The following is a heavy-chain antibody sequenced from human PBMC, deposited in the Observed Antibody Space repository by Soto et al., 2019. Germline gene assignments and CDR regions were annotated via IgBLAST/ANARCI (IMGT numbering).Heavy chain of an antibody. CDR3: ATLRGSRRGYYYYGMDV. CDR1: GGSFSGYY. D-gene: IGHD3-10*01. CDR2: INHSGST. Sequence: PSETLSLTCAVYGGSFSGYYWSWIRQPPGKGLEWIGEINHSGSTNYNPSLKSRVTISVDTSKNQLSLKLSSVTAADTAVYYCATLRGSRRGYYYYGMDVWGQGTTVPVSS. J-gene: IGHJ6*02. V-gene: IGHV4-34*01.